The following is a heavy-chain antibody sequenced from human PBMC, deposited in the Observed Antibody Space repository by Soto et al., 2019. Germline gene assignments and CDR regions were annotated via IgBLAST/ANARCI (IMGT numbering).Heavy chain of an antibody. D-gene: IGHD2-15*01. J-gene: IGHJ4*02. CDR3: AKDRNIVVVVAPLDY. CDR2: ISYDGSNK. Sequence: PGGSLRLSCAAAGFTCSSYGMHWVRQAPGKGLEWLALISYDGSNKYYADSVKGRFTISRDNSKNTLYLQMNSLRAEDTAVYYCAKDRNIVVVVAPLDYWGQGTLVTVS. V-gene: IGHV3-30*18. CDR1: GFTCSSYG.